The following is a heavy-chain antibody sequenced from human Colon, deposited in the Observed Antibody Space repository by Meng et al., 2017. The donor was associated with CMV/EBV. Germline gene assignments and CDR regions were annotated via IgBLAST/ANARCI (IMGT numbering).Heavy chain of an antibody. CDR3: AKAPYTSGTYFVDY. Sequence: GESLKISCAVSGFTFINHAMSWVRQAPGKGLEWVSAISGRGDRTYYADSVKGRFTISRDNSQNTLYLQMNSLGAEDTAAYYCAKAPYTSGTYFVDYWGQGTLVTVSS. J-gene: IGHJ4*02. D-gene: IGHD3-10*01. CDR1: GFTFINHA. V-gene: IGHV3-23*01. CDR2: ISGRGDRT.